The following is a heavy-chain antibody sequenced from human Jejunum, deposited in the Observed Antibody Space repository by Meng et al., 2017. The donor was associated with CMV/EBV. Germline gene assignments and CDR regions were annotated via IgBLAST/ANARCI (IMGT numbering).Heavy chain of an antibody. J-gene: IGHJ4*02. CDR3: ARGGSGSYFLRYFDY. Sequence: FTFSSYEMSWVRQTPGKGLEWISYIGQSDSTTYYADSVKGRFTISRDNVKNSLYPLMESLRPEDTAVYYCARGGSGSYFLRYFDYFGQGALVTVSS. V-gene: IGHV3-48*03. CDR2: IGQSDSTT. D-gene: IGHD2/OR15-2a*01. CDR1: FTFSSYE.